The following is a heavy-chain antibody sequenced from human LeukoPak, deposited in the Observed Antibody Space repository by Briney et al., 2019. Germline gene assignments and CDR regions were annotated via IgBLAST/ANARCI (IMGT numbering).Heavy chain of an antibody. CDR2: INSDGSST. J-gene: IGHJ3*02. V-gene: IGHV3-74*01. CDR3: ARGSGSYFGAFDI. CDR1: FNDYY. Sequence: FNDYYWSWIRQPPGKGLEWVSRINSDGSSTSYADSVKGRFTISRDNAKNTLYLQMNSLRAEDTAVYYCARGSGSYFGAFDIWGQGTMVTVSS. D-gene: IGHD3-10*01.